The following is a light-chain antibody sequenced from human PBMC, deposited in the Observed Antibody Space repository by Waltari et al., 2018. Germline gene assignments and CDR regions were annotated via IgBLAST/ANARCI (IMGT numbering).Light chain of an antibody. CDR3: QHYNNWRT. CDR2: GAS. CDR1: QSISSN. J-gene: IGKJ1*01. V-gene: IGKV3-15*01. Sequence: DIVMTQSPATLSVSPGERVALSCRASQSISSNLAWDQQKPGQAPMLLLYGASIRSTGLPSMFSGSGSGAEFTLTISSLQSEDFAVYYFQHYNNWRTFGQGTKVEF.